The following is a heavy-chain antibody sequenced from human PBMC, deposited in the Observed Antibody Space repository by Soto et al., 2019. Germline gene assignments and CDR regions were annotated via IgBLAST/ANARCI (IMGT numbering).Heavy chain of an antibody. J-gene: IGHJ5*02. CDR3: ARHRGGYDILTGYYPSNWFDP. D-gene: IGHD3-9*01. Sequence: SETLSLTCTVSGGSISSHDSCWSWIRQPPGKGLEWIGYIYYSGSTNYNPSLKSRVTISVDTSKNQFSLKLSSVTAADTAVYYCARHRGGYDILTGYYPSNWFDPWGQGTLVTVSS. CDR2: IYYSGST. CDR1: GGSISSHDSC. V-gene: IGHV4-61*08.